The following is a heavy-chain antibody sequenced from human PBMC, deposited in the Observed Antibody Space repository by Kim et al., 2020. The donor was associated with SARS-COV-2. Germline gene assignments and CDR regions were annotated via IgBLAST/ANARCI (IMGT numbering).Heavy chain of an antibody. D-gene: IGHD3-10*01. CDR1: GDSVSSNNAA. CDR3: AKAGDYYGSGGGMDV. CDR2: TYYRSKWGN. Sequence: SQTLSLTCAISGDSVSSNNAAWNWIRQSPSRGLEWLGRTYYRSKWGNDYAVSVKSRISINPDTSKNQFSLQLNSVTPEDTAVYYCAKAGDYYGSGGGMDVWGQGTTVTVSS. V-gene: IGHV6-1*01. J-gene: IGHJ6*02.